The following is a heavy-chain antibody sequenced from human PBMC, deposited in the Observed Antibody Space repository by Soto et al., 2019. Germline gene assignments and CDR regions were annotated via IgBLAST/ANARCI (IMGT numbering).Heavy chain of an antibody. CDR1: GFTFSSYG. J-gene: IGHJ4*02. V-gene: IGHV3-30*03. CDR3: ARERRDSKNYFEY. Sequence: PGGSLRLSCAASGFTFSSYGMHWVRQAPGKGLEWVAVISYDGSNKYYADSVKGRFTISRDNSKNTLYLQMNSLRAEDTAVYYCARERRDSKNYFEYWGQGTLVTVSS. CDR2: ISYDGSNK.